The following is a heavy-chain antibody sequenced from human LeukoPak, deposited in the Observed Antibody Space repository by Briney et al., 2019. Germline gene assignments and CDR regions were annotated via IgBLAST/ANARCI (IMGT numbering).Heavy chain of an antibody. CDR3: AREFGGSYYDY. D-gene: IGHD3-16*01. CDR2: IYYSGST. V-gene: IGHV4-59*01. Sequence: PSETLSLTCTVSGGSISSYYWSWIRQPPGKGLEWIGYIYYSGSTNYNPSLKSRVTISVDTSKNQFSLKLSSVTAADTAVYYCAREFGGSYYDYWGQGTLVTVSS. CDR1: GGSISSYY. J-gene: IGHJ4*02.